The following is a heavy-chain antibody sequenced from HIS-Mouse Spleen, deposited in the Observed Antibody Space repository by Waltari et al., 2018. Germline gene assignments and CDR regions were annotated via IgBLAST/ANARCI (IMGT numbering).Heavy chain of an antibody. V-gene: IGHV4-39*07. CDR1: GCSISSRSYY. CDR3: ARDYGDNWFDP. D-gene: IGHD4-17*01. Sequence: QLQLPESGPGLVKPSATLSLTCPVPGCSISSRSYYWGWIRQPPGKGLEWIGSIYYSGSTYYNPSLKSRVTISVDTSKNQFSLKLSSVTAADTAVYYCARDYGDNWFDPWGQGTLVTVSS. CDR2: IYYSGST. J-gene: IGHJ5*02.